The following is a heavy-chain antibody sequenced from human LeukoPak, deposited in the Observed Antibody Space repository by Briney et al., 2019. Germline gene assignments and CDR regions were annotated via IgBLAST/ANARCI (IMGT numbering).Heavy chain of an antibody. CDR1: GYTFTSYG. J-gene: IGHJ6*02. V-gene: IGHV1-18*01. Sequence: ASVKVSCKASGYTFTSYGISWVRQVPGQGLEWMGWISAYNGNTNYAQKLQGRVTMTTDTSTSTAYMELRSLRSDDTAVYYCARVVVYGSGSPYYYYYGMDVWGQGTTVTVSS. CDR2: ISAYNGNT. D-gene: IGHD3-10*01. CDR3: ARVVVYGSGSPYYYYYGMDV.